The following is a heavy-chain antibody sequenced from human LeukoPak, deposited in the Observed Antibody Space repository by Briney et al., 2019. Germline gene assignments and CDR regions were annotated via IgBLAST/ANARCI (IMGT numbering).Heavy chain of an antibody. J-gene: IGHJ4*02. CDR3: AKDHYYGSGSLPDY. V-gene: IGHV3-30*18. CDR1: GFTLSSYG. D-gene: IGHD3-10*01. CDR2: ISYDGSNK. Sequence: PGGSLRLSCAASGFTLSSYGMHWVRQAPGKGLEWVAVISYDGSNKYYADSVKGRFTISRGNSKNTLYLQMNSLRAEDTAVYYCAKDHYYGSGSLPDYWGQGTLVTVSS.